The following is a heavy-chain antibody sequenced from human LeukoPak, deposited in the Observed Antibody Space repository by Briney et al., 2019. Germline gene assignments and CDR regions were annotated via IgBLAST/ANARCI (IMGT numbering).Heavy chain of an antibody. Sequence: PGGSLRLSCAATGFTFKDYGMHWVRQPPGKGLEWVSSINWNGGGTDYADSVKGRFTISRDNAKNSLYLQLSSLRPEDTALYYCAKHMRGTNTYSFFGLDVWGQGTTVTLSS. CDR1: GFTFKDYG. V-gene: IGHV3-9*01. CDR2: INWNGGGT. D-gene: IGHD2-8*01. J-gene: IGHJ6*02. CDR3: AKHMRGTNTYSFFGLDV.